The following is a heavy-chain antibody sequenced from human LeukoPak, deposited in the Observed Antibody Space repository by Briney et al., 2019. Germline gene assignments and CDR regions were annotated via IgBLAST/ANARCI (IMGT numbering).Heavy chain of an antibody. CDR2: IKQDGGQI. CDR1: EFTFSSYW. V-gene: IGHV3-7*01. D-gene: IGHD4-17*01. Sequence: GGSLRLSCAASEFTFSSYWMSWVRQAPGEGLEWVANIKQDGGQIYYLESVKGRFTVSRDSAKNSLYLQMNSLRAEDTAVYYCARLGARQMLEYWGQGTLVTVSS. J-gene: IGHJ4*02. CDR3: ARLGARQMLEY.